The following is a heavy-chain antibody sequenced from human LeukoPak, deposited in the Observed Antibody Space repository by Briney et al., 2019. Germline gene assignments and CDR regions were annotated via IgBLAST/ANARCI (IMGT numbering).Heavy chain of an antibody. Sequence: SESLSLTCAVSGYSISSGYYWGWIRQPPGKGLEWLGSIYHSGSTYNNPSLKSRVTMSVDTSKNQFSLKLTSVTAADTAVYYCARAYSNWFDPWGQGTLVTVSS. D-gene: IGHD4-11*01. CDR2: IYHSGST. CDR1: GYSISSGYY. V-gene: IGHV4-38-2*01. J-gene: IGHJ5*02. CDR3: ARAYSNWFDP.